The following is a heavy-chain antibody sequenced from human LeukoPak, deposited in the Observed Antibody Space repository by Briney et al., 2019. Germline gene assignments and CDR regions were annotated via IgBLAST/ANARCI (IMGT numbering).Heavy chain of an antibody. Sequence: SETLSLTCTVSGGSISSGDHYWSWIRQPPGKGLEWIGYIYYSGNTYYNPSLKSRVTISVDTSKNQLSLKLSSVTAADTAVYYCARVPANYYDSSGYYYYFDYWGQGTLVTVSS. D-gene: IGHD3-22*01. J-gene: IGHJ4*02. CDR3: ARVPANYYDSSGYYYYFDY. CDR1: GGSISSGDHY. CDR2: IYYSGNT. V-gene: IGHV4-30-4*01.